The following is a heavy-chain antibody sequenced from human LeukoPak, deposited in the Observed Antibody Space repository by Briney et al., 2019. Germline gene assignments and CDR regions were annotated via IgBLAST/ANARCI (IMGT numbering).Heavy chain of an antibody. CDR1: GGSISSYY. D-gene: IGHD6-13*01. J-gene: IGHJ3*02. CDR3: ARYSADAFDI. CDR2: IYYSGST. Sequence: PSETLSLTCTVSGGSISSYYWSRIRQPPGKGLEWIGYIYYSGSTNYNPSLKSRVTISVDTSKNQFSLKLSSVTTADTAVYYCARYSADAFDIWGQGTMVTVSS. V-gene: IGHV4-59*01.